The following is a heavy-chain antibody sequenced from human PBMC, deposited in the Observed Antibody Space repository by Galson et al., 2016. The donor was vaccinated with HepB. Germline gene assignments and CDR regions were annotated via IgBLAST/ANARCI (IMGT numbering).Heavy chain of an antibody. CDR1: GFTFSSYA. J-gene: IGHJ6*02. D-gene: IGHD3-9*01. CDR2: ISYDGNKQ. V-gene: IGHV3-30-3*01. CDR3: ARDRAGPGDILEV. Sequence: SLRLSCAVSGFTFSSYAFNWVRQAPGKGLEWVGIISYDGNKQYYGDSVKGRFTISRDNSKNTLYLQMDRLRAEDTAVYYCARDRAGPGDILEVWGQGTTVTVSS.